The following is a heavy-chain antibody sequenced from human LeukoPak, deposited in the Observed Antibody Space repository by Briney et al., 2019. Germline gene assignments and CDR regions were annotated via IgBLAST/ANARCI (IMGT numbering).Heavy chain of an antibody. Sequence: PSETLSLTCAVYGGSLSGYYWSWIRQPPGKGLEWIGEINHSGSTNYNPSLKSRVTISVDTSKNQFSLKLSSVTAADTAVYYCARERRNYYGSGSPVPSYFDYRGQGTLVTVSS. V-gene: IGHV4-34*01. CDR1: GGSLSGYY. D-gene: IGHD3-10*01. J-gene: IGHJ4*02. CDR3: ARERRNYYGSGSPVPSYFDY. CDR2: INHSGST.